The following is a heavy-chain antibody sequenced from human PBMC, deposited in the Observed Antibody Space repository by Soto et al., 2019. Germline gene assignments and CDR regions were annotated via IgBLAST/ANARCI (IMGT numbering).Heavy chain of an antibody. D-gene: IGHD3-3*01. V-gene: IGHV4-30-4*01. CDR3: ARDQGYRDFFSASHYYYHRDI. CDR1: GGSIDSANYY. CDR2: IYYSGTT. Sequence: KSSETLSLTCRVSGGSIDSANYYWTWIRQLPGKGPEWIGNIYYSGTTFYNPSLKSRLTISIDKSRNQFSLQLTSVTAADTAVYFCARDQGYRDFFSASHYYYHRDIWGQGSPVTGSS. J-gene: IGHJ6*02.